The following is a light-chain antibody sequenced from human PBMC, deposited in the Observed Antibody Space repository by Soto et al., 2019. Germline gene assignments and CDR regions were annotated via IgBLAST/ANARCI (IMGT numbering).Light chain of an antibody. CDR2: DVT. V-gene: IGLV2-14*01. Sequence: QSALTQPASVSGSPGQSITISCTGTSCDVGGYNYVSWYQQHPVKAPKLMIYDVTNRPSGVSDRFSGSTSGNTASLTISGLQAEDEADYYCSSYTRSSTPYGFGTGTKLTVL. J-gene: IGLJ1*01. CDR1: SCDVGGYNY. CDR3: SSYTRSSTPYG.